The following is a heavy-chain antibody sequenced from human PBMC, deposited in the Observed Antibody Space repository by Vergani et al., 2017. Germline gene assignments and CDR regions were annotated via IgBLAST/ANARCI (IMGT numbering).Heavy chain of an antibody. J-gene: IGHJ4*02. CDR2: INPSGGST. CDR1: GYTFTNYY. Sequence: QVLLVQSGAEVKKPGASVRVSCKTSGYTFTNYYIHWVRQAPGQGLEWMGIINPSGGSTTYAQQFQGRLTMTRDTSTSTVYMDLSNLRSEDTAVYYCARQHGDILPPDPRRLDYWGQGTLGTVSS. CDR3: ARQHGDILPPDPRRLDY. D-gene: IGHD1-26*01. V-gene: IGHV1-46*03.